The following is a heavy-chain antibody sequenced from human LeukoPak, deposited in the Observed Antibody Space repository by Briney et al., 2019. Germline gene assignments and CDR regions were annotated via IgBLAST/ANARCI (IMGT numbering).Heavy chain of an antibody. Sequence: GASVKVSCKASGYTFTSYDINWVRQATGQGLEWMGWMNPNSGNTGYAQKFQGRVTMTRNTSISTAYMELSSLRSEDTAVYYCARVKTIFGVDPCGYWGQGTLVTVSS. J-gene: IGHJ4*02. D-gene: IGHD3-3*01. CDR2: MNPNSGNT. V-gene: IGHV1-8*01. CDR1: GYTFTSYD. CDR3: ARVKTIFGVDPCGY.